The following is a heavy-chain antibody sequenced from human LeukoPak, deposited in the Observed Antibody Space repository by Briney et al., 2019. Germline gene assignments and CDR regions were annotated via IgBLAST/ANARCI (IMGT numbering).Heavy chain of an antibody. CDR1: GGTFSSYA. J-gene: IGHJ4*02. V-gene: IGHV1-69*05. D-gene: IGHD3-22*01. CDR3: ASPYYYDCSGYFLY. CDR2: IIPIFGTA. Sequence: SVKVSCKASGGTFSSYAISWVRQAPGQGLEWMGGIIPIFGTANYAQKFQGRVTITTDESTSTAYMELSSLRSEDTAVYYCASPYYYDCSGYFLYWGQGTLVTVSS.